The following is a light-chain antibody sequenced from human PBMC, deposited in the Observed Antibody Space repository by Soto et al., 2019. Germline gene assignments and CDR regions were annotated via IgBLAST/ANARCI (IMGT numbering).Light chain of an antibody. CDR1: SSDVGGYRY. CDR3: SSYTTRNTVL. Sequence: QTVLTQPASVSGSPGQSISISCTGTSSDVGGYRYVSWYQQNPGRAPKLMIYEVSNRPSGVSNRFSGSKSGNTASLTISGLQAEDEADYFCSSYTTRNTVLFGGGTKLTVL. CDR2: EVS. V-gene: IGLV2-14*01. J-gene: IGLJ2*01.